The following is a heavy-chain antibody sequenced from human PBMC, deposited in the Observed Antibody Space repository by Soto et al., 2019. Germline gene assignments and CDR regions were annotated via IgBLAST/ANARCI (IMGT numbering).Heavy chain of an antibody. CDR3: AKDIQDYYYSSGPEY. CDR1: GFTFRNYA. CDR2: ISGSGGST. V-gene: IGHV3-23*01. D-gene: IGHD3-22*01. J-gene: IGHJ4*02. Sequence: GGSLRLSCAASGFTFRNYAMTWVRQAPGKGLEWVSAISGSGGSTYYADSVKGRFTISRDNSKNTLFLQMNSLRAEDTAVYYCAKDIQDYYYSSGPEYWGQGTMVTVYS.